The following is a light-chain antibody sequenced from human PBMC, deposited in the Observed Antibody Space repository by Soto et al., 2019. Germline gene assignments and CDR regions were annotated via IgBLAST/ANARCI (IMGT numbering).Light chain of an antibody. V-gene: IGKV3-20*01. CDR2: GAS. J-gene: IGKJ1*01. CDR1: QSVSSSY. Sequence: EIVLTQSPGTLSLSPGERATLSCRASQSVSSSYLAWYQQKPGQAPRLLIYGASSRATGIPDRFSGSGSGTDFTLTISSLQSEDFAVYYCQQYNNWPPWTFGQGTKVDIK. CDR3: QQYNNWPPWT.